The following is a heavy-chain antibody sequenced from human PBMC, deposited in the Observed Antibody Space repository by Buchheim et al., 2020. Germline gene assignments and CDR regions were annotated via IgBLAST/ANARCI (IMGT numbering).Heavy chain of an antibody. CDR1: GFTFSSYG. Sequence: QVQLVESGGGVVQPGRSLRLSCAAPGFTFSSYGMHWVRQAPGKGLEWVAVISYDGSNKYYADSVRGRFTISRDNSKNNLYLQMNSLGAEDTAVYYCAKSSKAYYDFWSGPDYWGQGTL. V-gene: IGHV3-30*18. J-gene: IGHJ4*02. D-gene: IGHD3-3*01. CDR3: AKSSKAYYDFWSGPDY. CDR2: ISYDGSNK.